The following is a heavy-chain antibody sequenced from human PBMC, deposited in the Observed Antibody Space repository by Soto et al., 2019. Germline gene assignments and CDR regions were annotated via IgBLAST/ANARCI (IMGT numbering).Heavy chain of an antibody. CDR2: ISASGGST. V-gene: IGHV3-23*01. D-gene: IGHD3-9*01. Sequence: GGSLRLSCAASGFTFSSYAMTWVRQAPGKGLEWVSGISASGGSTYYADSVKGRFTISRDYSKNTLYLQMNSLRAEDTAVYYCAKEGYDILTGYYKWGQGTLVTVSS. J-gene: IGHJ4*02. CDR1: GFTFSSYA. CDR3: AKEGYDILTGYYK.